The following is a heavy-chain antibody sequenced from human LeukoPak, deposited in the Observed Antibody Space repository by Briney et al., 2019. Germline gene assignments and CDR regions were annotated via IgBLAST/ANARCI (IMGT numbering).Heavy chain of an antibody. J-gene: IGHJ3*02. D-gene: IGHD4-23*01. CDR1: GYSISSDYY. CDR2: IYYSGST. Sequence: SETLSLTCTVSGYSISSDYYWGWIRQPPGKGLEWIGYIYYSGSTNYNPSLKSRVTISVDTSKNQFSLKLSSVTAADTAVYYCARFHDYGGGFAFDIWGQGTMVTVSS. V-gene: IGHV4-38-2*02. CDR3: ARFHDYGGGFAFDI.